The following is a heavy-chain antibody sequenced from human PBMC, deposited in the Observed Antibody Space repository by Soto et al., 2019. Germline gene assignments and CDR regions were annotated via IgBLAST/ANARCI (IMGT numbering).Heavy chain of an antibody. V-gene: IGHV3-7*01. Sequence: AGSLRLSCAASGFTFSSYWMSWVRQAPGKGLEWVANIKQDGSEKYYVDSVKGRFTISRDNAKNSLYLQMNSLRAEDTAVYYCARVAIAAAGTNWFDPWGQGTLVTVSS. CDR1: GFTFSSYW. CDR3: ARVAIAAAGTNWFDP. J-gene: IGHJ5*02. D-gene: IGHD6-13*01. CDR2: IKQDGSEK.